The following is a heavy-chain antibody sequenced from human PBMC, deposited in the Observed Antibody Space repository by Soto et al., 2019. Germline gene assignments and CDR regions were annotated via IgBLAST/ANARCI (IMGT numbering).Heavy chain of an antibody. CDR3: ARGIQLWLRYYYGMDV. Sequence: SETRSLTCTVYVGSLSCYYWSWIRQPPGKGLEWIVEINHSGSTNYNPSLKSRVTISVDTSKNQFSLKLSSVTAADTAVYYCARGIQLWLRYYYGMDVWGQGTTVTVSS. CDR2: INHSGST. V-gene: IGHV4-34*01. J-gene: IGHJ6*02. CDR1: VGSLSCYY. D-gene: IGHD5-18*01.